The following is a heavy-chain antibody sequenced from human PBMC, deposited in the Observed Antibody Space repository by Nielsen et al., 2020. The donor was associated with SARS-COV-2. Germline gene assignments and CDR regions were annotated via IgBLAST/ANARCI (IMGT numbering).Heavy chain of an antibody. D-gene: IGHD3-22*01. CDR3: ARSPYYYDSSGYWSTRQLIDY. CDR1: EISFRSYG. CDR2: IWYDGSNK. J-gene: IGHJ4*02. V-gene: IGHV3-33*08. Sequence: GGSLRLSCVASEISFRSYGMHWVRQAPGKGLEWVAVIWYDGSNKYYADSVKGRFTISRDNSKNTLYLQMNSLRAEDTAVYYCARSPYYYDSSGYWSTRQLIDYWGQGTLVTVSS.